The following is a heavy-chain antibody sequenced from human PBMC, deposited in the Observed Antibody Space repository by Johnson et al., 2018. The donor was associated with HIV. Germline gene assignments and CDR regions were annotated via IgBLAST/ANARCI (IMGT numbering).Heavy chain of an antibody. D-gene: IGHD3-3*01. CDR1: GFTFNNYD. J-gene: IGHJ3*02. CDR3: AKEGNYNFWSGYHHDAFDI. V-gene: IGHV3-30*02. CDR2: IRYDGSNK. Sequence: VQLVESGGGVVQPWGSLRLSCAASGFTFNNYDMHWVRQAPGKGLEWVAFIRYDGSNKYYADSVKGRFTISRDNSKNTLYLQMNSLRAEDTAVYYCAKEGNYNFWSGYHHDAFDIWGQGTMVTVSS.